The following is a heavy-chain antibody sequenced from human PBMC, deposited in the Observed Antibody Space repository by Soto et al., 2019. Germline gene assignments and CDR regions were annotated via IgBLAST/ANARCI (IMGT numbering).Heavy chain of an antibody. J-gene: IGHJ4*02. D-gene: IGHD3-9*01. V-gene: IGHV4-4*02. CDR3: AIKRTFDWLSDY. CDR2: IYHSGST. CDR1: GGSISSSNW. Sequence: SETLSLTGAVSGGSISSSNWWSWVRQPPGKGLEWIGEIYHSGSTNYNPSLKSRVTISVDKSKNQFSLKLSSVTAADTAVYYFAIKRTFDWLSDYWGQGTLLTVSS.